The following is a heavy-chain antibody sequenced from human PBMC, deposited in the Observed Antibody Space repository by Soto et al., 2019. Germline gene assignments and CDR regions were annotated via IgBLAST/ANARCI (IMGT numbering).Heavy chain of an antibody. D-gene: IGHD2-15*01. CDR1: VVSVSSGSNY. CDR2: IYSTGNT. Sequence: QVQLQESGPGLVKLSETLSLTCTVSVVSVSSGSNYWSWIRQPPGKGLEWIGYIYSTGNTNYNPALMRRLPVSVDASTNQVSVKLTSVTAADTAVYYWARGSRWPFPLDGWGQGTTVTVSS. V-gene: IGHV4-61*01. CDR3: ARGSRWPFPLDG. J-gene: IGHJ6*02.